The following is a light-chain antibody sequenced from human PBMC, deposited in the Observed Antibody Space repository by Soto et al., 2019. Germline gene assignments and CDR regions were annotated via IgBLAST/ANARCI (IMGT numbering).Light chain of an antibody. CDR1: QSVTSD. V-gene: IGKV3-20*01. CDR3: QHYGSSRT. J-gene: IGKJ1*01. Sequence: EIVLTQSPGTLSLSPGERATLSCRASQSVTSDLAWYQQKPGQAPRLLIYGASNRATGIPDRFSGSGSGIDFTLTVSRLEPEAFAVYYCQHYGSSRTFGQGTKVEIK. CDR2: GAS.